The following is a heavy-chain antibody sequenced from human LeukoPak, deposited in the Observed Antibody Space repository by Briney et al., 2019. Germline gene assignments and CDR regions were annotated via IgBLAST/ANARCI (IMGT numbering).Heavy chain of an antibody. Sequence: ASVKVSCKASGYTFSGYYMHWVRQAPGQGLEWMGWINPTSGGTNYAQMFQGRVTMTRDTSITTSYMELRRLTSDDTAVYYCARADYYDSGAYYYDWGQGTLVTVSS. CDR2: INPTSGGT. D-gene: IGHD3-22*01. CDR3: ARADYYDSGAYYYD. V-gene: IGHV1-2*02. CDR1: GYTFSGYY. J-gene: IGHJ4*02.